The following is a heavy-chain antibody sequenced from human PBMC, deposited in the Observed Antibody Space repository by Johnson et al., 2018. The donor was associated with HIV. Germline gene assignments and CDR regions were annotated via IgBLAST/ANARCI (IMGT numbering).Heavy chain of an antibody. D-gene: IGHD3-22*01. CDR3: TRLSLLYYDDAFDI. V-gene: IGHV3-30-3*01. CDR1: GFIFSSYA. J-gene: IGHJ3*02. Sequence: VQLVESGGGVVQPGRSLRLSCTASGFIFSSYAMHWVRQAPGKGLEWVAVISYDGSNKYYADSVKGRFTISRDNSKNTAYLQMNSLKTEDTAVYYCTRLSLLYYDDAFDIWGQGTMVTVSS. CDR2: ISYDGSNK.